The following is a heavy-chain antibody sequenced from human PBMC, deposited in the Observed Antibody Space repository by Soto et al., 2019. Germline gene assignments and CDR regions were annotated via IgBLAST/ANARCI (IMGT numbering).Heavy chain of an antibody. V-gene: IGHV2-5*02. D-gene: IGHD6-13*01. Sequence: QITLKESGPTLVKPTQTLTLTCTFSGFSLTNAGVGVDWIRQPPGKALEWLALIYWDDDKRYSPSLKSRVTITKDTSKKQVVLTMTNMDPMDTATYYCARRILATGLDHWGQGILVTVSS. J-gene: IGHJ4*02. CDR2: IYWDDDK. CDR1: GFSLTNAGVG. CDR3: ARRILATGLDH.